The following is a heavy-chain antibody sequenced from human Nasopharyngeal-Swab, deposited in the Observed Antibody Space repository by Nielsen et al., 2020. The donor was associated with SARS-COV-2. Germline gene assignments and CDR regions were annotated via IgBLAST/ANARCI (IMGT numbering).Heavy chain of an antibody. D-gene: IGHD1-26*01. CDR3: ARERYSGSYDY. Sequence: VRQAPGKGLEWVAVISYDGSNKYYADSVKGRFTISRDNSKNTLYPQMNSLRAEDTAVYYCARERYSGSYDYWGQGTLVTVSS. CDR2: ISYDGSNK. J-gene: IGHJ4*02. V-gene: IGHV3-30-3*01.